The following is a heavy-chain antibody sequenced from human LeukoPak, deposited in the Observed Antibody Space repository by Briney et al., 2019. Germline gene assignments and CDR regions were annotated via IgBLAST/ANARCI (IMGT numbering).Heavy chain of an antibody. CDR2: ISSSSSYI. Sequence: PGGSLRLSCGVSGFTFSSYSMCWVRQAPGKGLEWVSFISSSSSYIYYADSVKGRFTISRDNAKNSLYLQMSSLRAEDTAVYYCAREDVLRYFDRQQVREYWGQGTLVTVSS. V-gene: IGHV3-21*01. CDR1: GFTFSSYS. J-gene: IGHJ4*02. CDR3: AREDVLRYFDRQQVREY. D-gene: IGHD3-9*01.